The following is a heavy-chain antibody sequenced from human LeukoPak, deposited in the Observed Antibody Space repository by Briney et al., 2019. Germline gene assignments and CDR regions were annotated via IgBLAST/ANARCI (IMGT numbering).Heavy chain of an antibody. D-gene: IGHD5-18*01. J-gene: IGHJ3*02. V-gene: IGHV4-31*03. CDR2: IYYSGST. CDR3: ARSGRFRYGNHAAFDI. Sequence: PSQTLSLTCTVSGGSISSGGYSWSWIRQHPGKGLEWIGYIYYSGSTYYNPSLKSRVTISVDTSKNQFSLKLSSVTATDTAVYYCARSGRFRYGNHAAFDIWGQGTMVTVSS. CDR1: GGSISSGGYS.